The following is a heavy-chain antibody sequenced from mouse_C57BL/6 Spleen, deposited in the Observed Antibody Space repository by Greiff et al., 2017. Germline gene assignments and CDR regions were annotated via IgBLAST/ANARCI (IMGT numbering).Heavy chain of an antibody. Sequence: QVQLQQPGAELVMPGASVKLSCKASGYTFTSYWMPWVKQRPGPGLEWIGEIDPSDSYPNYNQQFKGKSTLTVAKSSSTAYMQLSSLTSEDSEVYYCARKGSSGYGYFDYWGQGTTLTVSS. CDR1: GYTFTSYW. J-gene: IGHJ2*01. CDR3: ARKGSSGYGYFDY. CDR2: IDPSDSYP. V-gene: IGHV1-69*01. D-gene: IGHD3-2*02.